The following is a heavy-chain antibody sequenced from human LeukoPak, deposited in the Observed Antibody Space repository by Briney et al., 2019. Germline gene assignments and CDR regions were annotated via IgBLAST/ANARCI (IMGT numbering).Heavy chain of an antibody. D-gene: IGHD4-17*01. V-gene: IGHV1-2*02. CDR1: GYTFTGYY. Sequence: GASVKVSCKASGYTFTGYYMHWVRQAPGQGLEWMGWINPNSGGTNYAQKFQGRVTMTRDTSISTAYMELSRLRSDDTAVYYCARKYGDYEEGYFDYWGQGTLVTVSS. J-gene: IGHJ4*02. CDR2: INPNSGGT. CDR3: ARKYGDYEEGYFDY.